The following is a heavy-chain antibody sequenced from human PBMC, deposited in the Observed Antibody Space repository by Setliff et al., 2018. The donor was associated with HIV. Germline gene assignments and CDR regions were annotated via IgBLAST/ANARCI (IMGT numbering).Heavy chain of an antibody. J-gene: IGHJ3*02. CDR2: ISSSSSTI. CDR3: ARPTGYSSSWYPLDAFDI. V-gene: IGHV3-48*01. CDR1: GFTFSSYS. Sequence: GGSLRLSCAASGFTFSSYSMNWVRQAPGKGLEWVSYISSSSSTIYYADSVKGRFTISRDNAKNSLYLQMNSLRAEDTAVYYCARPTGYSSSWYPLDAFDIWGQGTMVTVTS. D-gene: IGHD6-13*01.